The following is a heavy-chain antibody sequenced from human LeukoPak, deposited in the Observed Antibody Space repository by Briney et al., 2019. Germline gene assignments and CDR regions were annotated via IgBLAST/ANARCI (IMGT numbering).Heavy chain of an antibody. Sequence: LTGGSLRLSCAGSGFTFSSYAMNWVRQAPGKGLEWVSAISGSGGSTFYADSVKGRFTISRDSSKNTLYLQMNSLRAEDTAVYYCAKVFDSSPLYYFDYWGQGTLVTVSS. CDR1: GFTFSSYA. V-gene: IGHV3-23*01. CDR2: ISGSGGST. J-gene: IGHJ4*02. CDR3: AKVFDSSPLYYFDY. D-gene: IGHD3-22*01.